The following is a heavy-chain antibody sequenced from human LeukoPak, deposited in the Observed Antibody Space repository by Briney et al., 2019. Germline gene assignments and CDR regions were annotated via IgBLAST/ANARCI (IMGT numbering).Heavy chain of an antibody. J-gene: IGHJ4*02. D-gene: IGHD4-17*01. V-gene: IGHV4-34*01. CDR2: INHSGYT. CDR1: GVSFDDYY. CDR3: TRMTTGHDY. Sequence: SETLSLTCAVSGVSFDDYYWSWVRQTPGKGLEWIGEINHSGYTNDSPSLKSRVTLSIDTSRKQFSLNLRSATVADAGIYYCTRMTTGHDYWGQGTLVTVSS.